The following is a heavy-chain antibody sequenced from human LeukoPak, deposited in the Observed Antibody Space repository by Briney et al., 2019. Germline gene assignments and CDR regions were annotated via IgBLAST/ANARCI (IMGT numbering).Heavy chain of an antibody. V-gene: IGHV4-34*01. CDR2: INHSGST. CDR3: ARDARITMVRGVARSSLDY. J-gene: IGHJ4*02. D-gene: IGHD3-10*01. Sequence: SETLSLTCAVYGGSFSGYYWSWIRQPPGKGLEWIGEINHSGSTNYNPPLKSRVTISVDTSKNQFSLKLSSVTAADTAVYYCARDARITMVRGVARSSLDYWGQGTLVTVSS. CDR1: GGSFSGYY.